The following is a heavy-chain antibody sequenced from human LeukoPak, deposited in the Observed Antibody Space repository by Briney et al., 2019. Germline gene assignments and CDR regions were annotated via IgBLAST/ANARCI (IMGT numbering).Heavy chain of an antibody. V-gene: IGHV1-8*01. D-gene: IGHD4-23*01. CDR3: ARAHKQTTVVPDY. CDR2: MNPNSGNT. Sequence: PEASVKVSCKASGYTFTSYDINWVRQATGQGLEWMGWMNPNSGNTGYAQKFQGRVTMTRDTSISTAYMELSSLRSEDTAVYYCARAHKQTTVVPDYWGQGTLVTVSS. J-gene: IGHJ4*02. CDR1: GYTFTSYD.